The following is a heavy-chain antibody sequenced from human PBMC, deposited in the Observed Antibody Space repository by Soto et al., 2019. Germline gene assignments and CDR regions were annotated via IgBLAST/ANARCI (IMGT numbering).Heavy chain of an antibody. CDR3: AKGSIITMISRYYFDY. Sequence: PGGSLRLSCAASGFTFSSYAMSWVRQAPGKGLEWVSAISGSGGSTYYADSVKGRFTISRDNSKNTLYLQMNSLRAEDTAVYYCAKGSIITMISRYYFDYWGQGTLVTVSS. V-gene: IGHV3-23*01. CDR2: ISGSGGST. D-gene: IGHD3-22*01. CDR1: GFTFSSYA. J-gene: IGHJ4*02.